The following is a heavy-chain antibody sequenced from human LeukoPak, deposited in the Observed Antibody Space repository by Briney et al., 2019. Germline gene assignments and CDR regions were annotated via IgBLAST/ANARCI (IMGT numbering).Heavy chain of an antibody. Sequence: PGGSLRLSCAASGFTFSSYSMNWVRQAPGKGLEWVSSISSSSSYIYYADSVKGRFTISRDNAKNSLYLQMNSLRAEDTAVYYCARDSPGLRFLEWFPPDYWGQGTLVTVSS. CDR1: GFTFSSYS. CDR3: ARDSPGLRFLEWFPPDY. CDR2: ISSSSSYI. D-gene: IGHD3-3*01. J-gene: IGHJ4*02. V-gene: IGHV3-21*01.